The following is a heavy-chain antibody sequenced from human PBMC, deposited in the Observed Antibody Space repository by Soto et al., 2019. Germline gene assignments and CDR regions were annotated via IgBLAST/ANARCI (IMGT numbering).Heavy chain of an antibody. V-gene: IGHV1-69*01. D-gene: IGHD5-18*01. CDR1: RGTFNRYA. CDR3: ARQNRDTPMVPFDV. Sequence: QVQLVQSGAEVKKPGSSVKVSCLASRGTFNRYAINWVRHAPGHGLEWLGALVPQFGTPNYAQKFQDRVTIVADESTNTTSMELRGLTSDDTAVYYCARQNRDTPMVPFDVWGQGTLVTVSS. J-gene: IGHJ4*02. CDR2: LVPQFGTP.